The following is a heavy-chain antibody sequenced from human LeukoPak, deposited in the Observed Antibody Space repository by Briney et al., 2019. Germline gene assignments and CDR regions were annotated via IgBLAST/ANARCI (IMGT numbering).Heavy chain of an antibody. CDR3: ARFDYGDYVSTDY. V-gene: IGHV1-69*01. J-gene: IGHJ4*02. CDR2: IIPIFGTA. CDR1: GGTFSSYA. Sequence: SVKVSCKASGGTFSSYAISWVRQAPGQGLEWMGGIIPIFGTANYAQKFQGRVTITADESTSTAYMELSSLRSEDTAVYYCARFDYGDYVSTDYWGQGTLVTVPS. D-gene: IGHD4-17*01.